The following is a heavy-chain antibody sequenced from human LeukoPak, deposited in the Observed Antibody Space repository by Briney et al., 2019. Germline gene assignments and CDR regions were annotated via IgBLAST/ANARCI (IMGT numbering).Heavy chain of an antibody. CDR1: GYTFTAYN. V-gene: IGHV1-2*02. CDR2: INTNSEST. Sequence: ASVKVSCKTTGYTFTAYNMHCVRQAPGQRLGWMGWINTNSESTNYARKFQGRVTMTRDTSISTAYMELSRLRSEDTAVFYCASDDYDGSGYGSFDYWGQGTLVTVSS. D-gene: IGHD3-22*01. J-gene: IGHJ4*02. CDR3: ASDDYDGSGYGSFDY.